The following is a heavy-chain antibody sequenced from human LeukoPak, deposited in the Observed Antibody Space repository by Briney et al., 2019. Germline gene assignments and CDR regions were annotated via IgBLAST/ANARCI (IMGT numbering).Heavy chain of an antibody. CDR3: ARDSTGTTDY. CDR1: GFTFSSYA. V-gene: IGHV3-30*04. D-gene: IGHD1-7*01. J-gene: IGHJ4*02. CDR2: ISYDGSNK. Sequence: GGSLRLSCAASGFTFSSYAMHWVRQAPGKGLEWVAVISYDGSNKYYADSEKGRFTISRDNSKNTLYLQMNSLRAEDTAVYYCARDSTGTTDYWGQGTLVTVSS.